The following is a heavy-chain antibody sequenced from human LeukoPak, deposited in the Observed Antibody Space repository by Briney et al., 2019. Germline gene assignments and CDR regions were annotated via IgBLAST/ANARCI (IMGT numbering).Heavy chain of an antibody. V-gene: IGHV1-69*13. CDR2: IIPIFGTA. D-gene: IGHD5-24*01. J-gene: IGHJ3*02. Sequence: SVKVSCKASGDTFSSYAISWVRQAPGQGLEWMGGIIPIFGTANYAQKFQGRVTITADESTSTAYMELSSLRSEDTAVYYCARDFGDGYNYRHDAFDIWGQGTMVTVSS. CDR1: GDTFSSYA. CDR3: ARDFGDGYNYRHDAFDI.